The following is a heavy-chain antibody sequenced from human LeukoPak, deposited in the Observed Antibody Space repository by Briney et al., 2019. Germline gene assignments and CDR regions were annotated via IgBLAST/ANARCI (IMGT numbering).Heavy chain of an antibody. CDR2: ISSSGSTI. CDR3: ARDRSSGAFDI. CDR1: GFTFSDYY. J-gene: IGHJ3*02. Sequence: GGSLRLSCAASGFTFSDYYMSWIRQAPGKGLEWVSYISSSGSTIYYADSVKGRFTISRDNAKNSLYLQMNSLRAEDTAVYYRARDRSSGAFDIWGQGTMVTVSS. V-gene: IGHV3-11*01. D-gene: IGHD1-26*01.